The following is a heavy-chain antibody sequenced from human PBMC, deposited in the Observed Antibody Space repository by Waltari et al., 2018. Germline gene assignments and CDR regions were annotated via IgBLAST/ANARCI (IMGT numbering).Heavy chain of an antibody. Sequence: QVQLQESGPGLVKPSQTLSLTCTVSGGSISSGSYYWSWSRQPAGKGLEWIGRIYTSGSTNYNPSLKSRVTISVDTSKNQFSLKLSSVTAADTAVYYCARGKESGSRRYFDYWGQGTLVTVSS. CDR3: ARGKESGSRRYFDY. CDR2: IYTSGST. J-gene: IGHJ4*02. D-gene: IGHD1-26*01. CDR1: GGSISSGSYY. V-gene: IGHV4-61*02.